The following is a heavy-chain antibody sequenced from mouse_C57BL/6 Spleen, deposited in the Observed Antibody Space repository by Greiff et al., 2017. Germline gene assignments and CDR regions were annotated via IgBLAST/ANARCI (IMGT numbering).Heavy chain of an antibody. Sequence: QVQLQQPGAELVMPGASVKLSCKASGYTFTSYWMHWVKQRPGQGLEWIGEIDPSDSYTNYNQKFKGKSTLTVDKSSSTAYMQLSSLTSEDSAVYYCARRRVYDYDGFDYWGQGTTRTVSS. CDR2: IDPSDSYT. D-gene: IGHD2-4*01. J-gene: IGHJ2*01. CDR1: GYTFTSYW. CDR3: ARRRVYDYDGFDY. V-gene: IGHV1-69*01.